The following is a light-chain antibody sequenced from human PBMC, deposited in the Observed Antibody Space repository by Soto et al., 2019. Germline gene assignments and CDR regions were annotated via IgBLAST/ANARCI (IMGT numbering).Light chain of an antibody. CDR1: QSVSSSY. V-gene: IGKV3-20*01. Sequence: EIVLTQSPATLSLSPGERATLSCGSSQSVSSSYLAWYQQKPGQAPRLLIYGISSRPTGIPDRFSGSGSGTDFTLTISRLEPEDFAVYYCEQYGSSPRTFGQGTKVDIK. CDR2: GIS. J-gene: IGKJ1*01. CDR3: EQYGSSPRT.